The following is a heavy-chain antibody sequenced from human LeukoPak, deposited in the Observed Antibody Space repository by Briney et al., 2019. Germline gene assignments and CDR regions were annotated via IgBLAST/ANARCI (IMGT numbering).Heavy chain of an antibody. Sequence: PSETLSLTCAVYGGSFSDYYWSWIRQPPGKGLEWIWEISHSGSTNYNPSLKSRINMSVDTSKNQFSLKLSSVTAADTAVYFCARIPPPGATAYGVVDYWGQGTLVTVSS. CDR1: GGSFSDYY. V-gene: IGHV4-34*01. J-gene: IGHJ4*02. CDR3: ARIPPPGATAYGVVDY. CDR2: ISHSGST. D-gene: IGHD3-16*01.